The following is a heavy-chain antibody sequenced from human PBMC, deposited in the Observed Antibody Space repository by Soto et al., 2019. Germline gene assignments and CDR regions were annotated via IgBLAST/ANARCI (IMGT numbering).Heavy chain of an antibody. CDR3: ARLQFGEGFDY. Sequence: SETLSLTCAVSGGSISCGGFSWSWIRQPPGKGLEWIGYILHTGGTQYNPSLKSRVSMSVDKSKNQFSLHLTSVTAADTAVYYCARLQFGEGFDYWGQGALVTVSS. V-gene: IGHV4-30-2*01. D-gene: IGHD3-10*01. CDR1: GGSISCGGFS. J-gene: IGHJ4*02. CDR2: ILHTGGT.